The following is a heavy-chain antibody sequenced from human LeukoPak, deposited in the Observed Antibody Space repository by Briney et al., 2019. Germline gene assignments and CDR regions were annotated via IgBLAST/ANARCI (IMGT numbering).Heavy chain of an antibody. CDR3: ARRFRD. V-gene: IGHV3-48*03. CDR1: GLTFSGFE. CDR2: IRGDGSTK. Sequence: PGGSLRLSCVGSGLTFSGFEMNWVRQAPGKGLEWVSYIRGDGSTKTYADSLKGRFTISRDNAKNALYLQMNSLRAEDTDIYYCARRFRDWGQGTLVTVSS. J-gene: IGHJ4*02. D-gene: IGHD5-24*01.